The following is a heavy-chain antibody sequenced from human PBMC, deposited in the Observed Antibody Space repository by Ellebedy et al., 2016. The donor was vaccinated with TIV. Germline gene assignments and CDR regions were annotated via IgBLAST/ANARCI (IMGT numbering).Heavy chain of an antibody. CDR1: GFTFSNYA. CDR2: ISRSGGRT. V-gene: IGHV3-23*01. D-gene: IGHD6-13*01. Sequence: GESLKISCAASGFTFSNYAMSWVRQAPGKALKLVSAISRSGGRTYYAGSVKGRFTISRDNSKDTLYLQMNSLRAEDTAVYYCANVYSSTWADSWGQGTLVTVSS. CDR3: ANVYSSTWADS. J-gene: IGHJ4*02.